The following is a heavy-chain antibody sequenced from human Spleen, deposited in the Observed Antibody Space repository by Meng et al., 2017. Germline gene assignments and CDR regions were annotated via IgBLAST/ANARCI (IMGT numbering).Heavy chain of an antibody. J-gene: IGHJ4*02. Sequence: QGHSLQWGAWFLKPSEHLSLTCAVYGGSFSGYYWSWIRQPPGKGLEWIGEINHSGSTNYNPSLKSRVTISVDTSKNQFSLKLSSVTAADTAVYYCARVRALATTYFDYWGQGTLVTVSS. CDR1: GGSFSGYY. V-gene: IGHV4-34*01. D-gene: IGHD1-7*01. CDR2: INHSGST. CDR3: ARVRALATTYFDY.